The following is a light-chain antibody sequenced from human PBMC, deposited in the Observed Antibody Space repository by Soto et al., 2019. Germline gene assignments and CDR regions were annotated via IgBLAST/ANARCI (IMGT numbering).Light chain of an antibody. CDR3: QQYNNWPLYT. CDR2: DAS. Sequence: DIQMTQSPSTLSASVGDRVTITCRASQSISNGLAWYQQKPGKAPKLLIYDASSLESGVPSRFSGSGSGTEFTLTISSLQPDDFAVYYCQQYNNWPLYTFGQGTKLEIK. V-gene: IGKV1-5*01. J-gene: IGKJ2*01. CDR1: QSISNG.